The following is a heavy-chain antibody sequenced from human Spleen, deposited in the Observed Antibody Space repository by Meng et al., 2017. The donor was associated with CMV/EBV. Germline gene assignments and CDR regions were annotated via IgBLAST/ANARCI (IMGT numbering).Heavy chain of an antibody. Sequence: GGSLRLSCAVSGFTFDDNAMHCVRQGPGKGLEWVSLITDSGGTTYYADSVKGRFTISRDNSKNTLYLQMNSLRAEDTAVYYCARGGYEFWSGSLGEYYYYYGMDVWGQGTTVTVSS. CDR1: GFTFDDNA. CDR3: ARGGYEFWSGSLGEYYYYYGMDV. D-gene: IGHD3-3*01. J-gene: IGHJ6*02. CDR2: ITDSGGTT. V-gene: IGHV3-23*01.